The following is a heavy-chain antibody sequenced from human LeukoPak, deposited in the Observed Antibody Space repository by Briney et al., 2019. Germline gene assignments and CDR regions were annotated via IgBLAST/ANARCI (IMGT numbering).Heavy chain of an antibody. CDR3: ARGRLVAFDI. J-gene: IGHJ3*02. CDR1: GFTFSSYS. V-gene: IGHV3-48*04. Sequence: PGGSLRLSCAASGFTFSSYSMNWVRQAPGKGLEWVSYISSSSSTIYYADPVKGRFTISRDNAKNSLYLQMNSLRAEDTAVYYCARGRLVAFDIWGQGTMVTVSS. D-gene: IGHD6-19*01. CDR2: ISSSSSTI.